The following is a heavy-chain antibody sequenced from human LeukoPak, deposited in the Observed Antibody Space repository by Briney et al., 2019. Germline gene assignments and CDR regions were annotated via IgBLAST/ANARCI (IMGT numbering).Heavy chain of an antibody. V-gene: IGHV4-30-4*01. CDR2: IYYSGST. Sequence: SETLSLTCTVSGGSVSSGDYFWSWIRQPPGKGLEWIGYIYYSGSTYYNPSLKSRITISVDTSKNQFSLKLSSVTAADTAVYYCARDYYGSGSLRYFDLWGRGTLVTVSS. CDR3: ARDYYGSGSLRYFDL. D-gene: IGHD3-10*01. CDR1: GGSVSSGDYF. J-gene: IGHJ2*01.